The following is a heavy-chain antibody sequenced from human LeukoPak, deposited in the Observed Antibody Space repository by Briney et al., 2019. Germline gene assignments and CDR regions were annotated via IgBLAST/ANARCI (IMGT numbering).Heavy chain of an antibody. D-gene: IGHD3-3*01. CDR3: ARLGGSTIFGVVTQYYFDY. CDR2: IYPGDSDT. V-gene: IGHV5-51*01. Sequence: GESLKISCEGSGYSFTSYWIAWVRQMPGKGLEWMGIIYPGDSDTRYSPSFQGQVTISADKSISTAYLQWNSLKASDTAMYYCARLGGSTIFGVVTQYYFDYWGQGTLVTVSS. CDR1: GYSFTSYW. J-gene: IGHJ4*02.